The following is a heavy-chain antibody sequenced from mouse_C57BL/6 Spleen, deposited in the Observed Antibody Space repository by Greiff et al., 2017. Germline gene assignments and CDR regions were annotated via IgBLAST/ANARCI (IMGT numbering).Heavy chain of an antibody. J-gene: IGHJ4*01. CDR2: IWRGGST. Sequence: QVQLQQSGPGLVQPSQSLSITCTVSGFSLTSYGVHWVRQSPGKGLVWLGVIWRGGSTDYNAAFISRLSISKDNSKSQVFFKMNRLQADDTAIYYCARGWDVLDYAMDDWGQGTSVTVSS. CDR3: ARGWDVLDYAMDD. V-gene: IGHV2-2*01. CDR1: GFSLTSYG. D-gene: IGHD4-1*01.